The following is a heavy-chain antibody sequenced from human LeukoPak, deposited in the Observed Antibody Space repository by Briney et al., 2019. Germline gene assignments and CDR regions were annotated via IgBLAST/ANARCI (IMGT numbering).Heavy chain of an antibody. CDR1: GGSISSNNW. CDR2: TFHSGST. D-gene: IGHD6-25*01. CDR3: ARDPQETAAAPLDT. Sequence: SGTLSLTCAVSGGSISSNNWWSWVRQPPGKGLEWIGVTFHSGSTNYNPSLKSRATISVDKSKNQFSLKVNSVTPADTAVYYCARDPQETAAAPLDTWGQGILVTISS. V-gene: IGHV4-4*02. J-gene: IGHJ5*02.